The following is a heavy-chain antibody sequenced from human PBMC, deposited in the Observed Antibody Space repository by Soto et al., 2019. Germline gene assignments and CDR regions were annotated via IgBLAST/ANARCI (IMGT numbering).Heavy chain of an antibody. Sequence: ASVNVSCKASGGTFSSYAISWVRQAPGQGLEWMGGIIPIFGTANYAQKFQGRVTITADESTSTAYMELSSLRSEDTAVYYCARGPRGPNTVTTSAHYYGMDVWGQGTTVTVSS. CDR1: GGTFSSYA. CDR2: IIPIFGTA. J-gene: IGHJ6*02. V-gene: IGHV1-69*13. D-gene: IGHD4-17*01. CDR3: ARGPRGPNTVTTSAHYYGMDV.